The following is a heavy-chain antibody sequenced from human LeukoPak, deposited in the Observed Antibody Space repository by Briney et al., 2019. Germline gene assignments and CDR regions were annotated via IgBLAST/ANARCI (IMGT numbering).Heavy chain of an antibody. CDR1: GFTFSSYG. D-gene: IGHD5-18*01. Sequence: GGCLRLSCAASGFTFSSYGMTWVRQAPGKGLEWVSSISSSSSYIYYADSVKGRFTISRDNAKNSLYLQMNSLRAEDTAVYYCARIRGYSYLFDYWGQGTLVTVSS. V-gene: IGHV3-21*01. CDR3: ARIRGYSYLFDY. J-gene: IGHJ4*02. CDR2: ISSSSSYI.